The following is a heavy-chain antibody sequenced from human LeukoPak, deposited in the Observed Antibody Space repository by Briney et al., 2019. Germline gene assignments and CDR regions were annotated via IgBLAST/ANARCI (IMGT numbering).Heavy chain of an antibody. CDR3: ASSAARPGYYYYYYMDV. V-gene: IGHV1-69*05. CDR2: IIPIFGTA. J-gene: IGHJ6*03. CDR1: GFTFSSYA. D-gene: IGHD6-6*01. Sequence: GGSLRLSCAAFGFTFSSYAISWVRQAPGQGLEWMGGIIPIFGTANYAQKFQGRVTITTDESTSTAYMELSSLRSEDTAVYYCASSAARPGYYYYYYMDVWGKGTTVTVSS.